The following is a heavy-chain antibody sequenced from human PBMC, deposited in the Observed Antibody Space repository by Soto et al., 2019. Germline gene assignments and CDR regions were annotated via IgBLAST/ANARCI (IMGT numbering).Heavy chain of an antibody. D-gene: IGHD2-15*01. V-gene: IGHV5-51*01. CDR3: ARQSGYCSGCSCNTYGMDV. Sequence: GESLRISCKGSGYSFTSYWIGWVRQMPGKGLEWMGIIYPGDSDTRYSPSFQGQVTISADKSISTAYLQWSSLKASDTAMYYCARQSGYCSGCSCNTYGMDVWSQGTTVTVSS. CDR1: GYSFTSYW. CDR2: IYPGDSDT. J-gene: IGHJ6*02.